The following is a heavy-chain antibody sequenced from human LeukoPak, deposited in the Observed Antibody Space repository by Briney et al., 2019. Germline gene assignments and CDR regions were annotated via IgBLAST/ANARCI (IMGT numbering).Heavy chain of an antibody. J-gene: IGHJ4*02. D-gene: IGHD7-27*01. CDR1: GFTFSSYA. CDR3: AKDGGLWVSAHWGDS. CDR2: IIGSGGSA. V-gene: IGHV3-23*01. Sequence: GGSLRLSCAASGFTFSSYAMSWVRQAPGKGLEWVSAIIGSGGSAYSADSVKGRFTISRDNSKNTLYLQMNSLRAEDTAVYYCAKDGGLWVSAHWGDSWGRGTLVTVSS.